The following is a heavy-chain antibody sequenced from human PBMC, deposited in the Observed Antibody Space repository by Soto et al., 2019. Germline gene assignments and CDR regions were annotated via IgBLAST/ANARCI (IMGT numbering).Heavy chain of an antibody. CDR3: ARGVYGSGNYYTGPSAFDI. V-gene: IGHV1-69*06. CDR1: GGTLSDHG. CDR2: TIPVFNTA. J-gene: IGHJ3*02. Sequence: QVQLEQSGAEVKKPGSSVKVSCKASGGTLSDHGVAWLRQAPGQGLEWMGGTIPVFNTAKYAQKFQGRVTVTADKFTNRAYMELGSLGSEDTAFYFCARGVYGSGNYYTGPSAFDIWGQGTMVIVSS. D-gene: IGHD3-10*01.